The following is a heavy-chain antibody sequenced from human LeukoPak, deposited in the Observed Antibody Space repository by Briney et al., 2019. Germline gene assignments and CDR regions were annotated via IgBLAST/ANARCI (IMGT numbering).Heavy chain of an antibody. CDR1: GFTFSSYS. Sequence: GGSLRLSCAASGFTFSSYSMNWVRRAPGKGLEWVAVISYDGSNKCYADSVKGRFTISRDNSKNTLYLQMNSLRAEDTAVYYCARDPYYYDSSGGFDYWGQGTLVTVSS. CDR2: ISYDGSNK. D-gene: IGHD3-22*01. CDR3: ARDPYYYDSSGGFDY. V-gene: IGHV3-30*03. J-gene: IGHJ4*02.